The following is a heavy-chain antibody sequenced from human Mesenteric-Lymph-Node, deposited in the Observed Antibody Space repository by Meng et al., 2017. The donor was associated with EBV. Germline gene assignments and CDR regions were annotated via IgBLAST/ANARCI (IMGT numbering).Heavy chain of an antibody. V-gene: IGHV7-4-1*02. J-gene: IGHJ5*02. CDR1: GGTFTTYP. Sequence: QVQLVQSGAEVKKPGSSVKVSCKASGGTFTTYPMNWLRQAPGQGLEWMGWINTNTGKPMYAQGFTGRFVFSLDNPINTAYLQINSLQTDDTAVYYCARGSNWFDRWGQGTLVTVSS. CDR2: INTNTGKP. CDR3: ARGSNWFDR.